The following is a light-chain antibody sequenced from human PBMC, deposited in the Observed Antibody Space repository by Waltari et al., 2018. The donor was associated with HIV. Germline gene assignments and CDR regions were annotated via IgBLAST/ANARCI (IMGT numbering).Light chain of an antibody. CDR3: MSYISSATPE. V-gene: IGLV2-14*01. CDR1: SSDLDNFKS. CDR2: EVS. Sequence: QSALTQPASVSGSPGQSITISCTGTSSDLDNFKSVSWYQHHPGKAPIVIIYEVSNRPSGVSYRFSGSKSGHTASLTISGLQAEDEADYFCMSYISSATPEFGGGTKLTVL. J-gene: IGLJ3*02.